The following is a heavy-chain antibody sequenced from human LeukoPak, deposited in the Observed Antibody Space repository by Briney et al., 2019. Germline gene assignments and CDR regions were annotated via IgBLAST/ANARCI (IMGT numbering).Heavy chain of an antibody. CDR3: TRDWSAAGGFDY. CDR1: GFTFINYA. Sequence: GGSLRLSCEASGFTFINYALHWVRQAPGRGLEWVAIISYEGGTNKYYADSVKGRFTISRDNSKNTRYLQMNSLRGEDTAVYYCTRDWSAAGGFDYWGQGTLVTVSS. D-gene: IGHD6-13*01. J-gene: IGHJ4*02. V-gene: IGHV3-30-3*01. CDR2: ISYEGGTNK.